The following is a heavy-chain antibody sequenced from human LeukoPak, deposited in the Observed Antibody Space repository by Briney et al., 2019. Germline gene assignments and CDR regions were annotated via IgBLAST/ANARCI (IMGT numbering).Heavy chain of an antibody. V-gene: IGHV3-33*01. CDR3: ARGGEPDYFDY. CDR2: IWFGGSDK. J-gene: IGHJ4*02. Sequence: PGRSLRLSCAASGFTFSNYGMHWVRQAPGKGLEWVALIWFGGSDKYYADSVQGRFTISRDNSENTLSLQVSSLRAEDTAIYYCARGGEPDYFDYWGQGTLVTVSS. D-gene: IGHD2-21*01. CDR1: GFTFSNYG.